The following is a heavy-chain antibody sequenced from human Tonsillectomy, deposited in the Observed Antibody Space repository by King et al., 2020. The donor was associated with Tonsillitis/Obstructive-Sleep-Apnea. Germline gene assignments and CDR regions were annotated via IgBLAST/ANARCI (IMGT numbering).Heavy chain of an antibody. D-gene: IGHD4-23*01. J-gene: IGHJ6*02. CDR2: ISNSGTTI. V-gene: IGHV3-48*03. CDR3: VTHQVVTPGDYGMDV. Sequence: DVQLVESGGGLVQPGGSLRLSCTASGFTFSSYEMNWVRQAPGKGLEWVSYISNSGTTIYYADSVRGRFTISRENAKNSLYLQMNSRRSEDTAVYYCVTHQVVTPGDYGMDVWGQGTTVTVSS. CDR1: GFTFSSYE.